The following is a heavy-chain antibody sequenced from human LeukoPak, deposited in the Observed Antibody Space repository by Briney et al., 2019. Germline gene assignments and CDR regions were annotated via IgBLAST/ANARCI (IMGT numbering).Heavy chain of an antibody. V-gene: IGHV4-30-4*01. CDR3: AREHGAYYDFWSGYYTGIRWFDP. J-gene: IGHJ5*02. Sequence: SETLSLTCTVSGGSISSGDYYWSWIRQPPGKGLEWIGHIYYSGSTYYNPSLKSRVTISVDTSENQFSLKLSSVTAADTAVYYCAREHGAYYDFWSGYYTGIRWFDPWGQGTLVTVSS. CDR1: GGSISSGDYY. D-gene: IGHD3-3*01. CDR2: IYYSGST.